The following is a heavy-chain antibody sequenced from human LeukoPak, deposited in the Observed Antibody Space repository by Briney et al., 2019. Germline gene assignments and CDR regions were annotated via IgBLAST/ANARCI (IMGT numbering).Heavy chain of an antibody. J-gene: IGHJ3*02. CDR1: GGSISSSTYY. Sequence: PSETLSLTCTVSGGSISSSTYYWGWIRQPPGKELEWIGSLYYSGSTYYNPSLKSRVTISVDTSKNQFSLKLGSVTAADTAVYYCARRSSSWNAFDIWGRGTMVTVSS. CDR2: LYYSGST. D-gene: IGHD6-6*01. V-gene: IGHV4-39*01. CDR3: ARRSSSWNAFDI.